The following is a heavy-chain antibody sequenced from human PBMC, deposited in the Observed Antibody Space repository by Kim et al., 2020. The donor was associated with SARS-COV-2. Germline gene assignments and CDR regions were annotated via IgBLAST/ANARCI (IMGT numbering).Heavy chain of an antibody. CDR1: GGSISSGGYY. CDR3: ATSIGEYCSGGSCFDVPRPSTFDP. Sequence: SETLSLTCTVSGGSISSGGYYWSWIRQHPGKGLEWIGYIYYSGSTYYNPSLKSRVTISVDTSKNQFSLKLSSVTAADTAVYYCATSIGEYCSGGSCFDVPRPSTFDPWGQGTLVTVSS. V-gene: IGHV4-31*03. CDR2: IYYSGST. D-gene: IGHD2-15*01. J-gene: IGHJ5*02.